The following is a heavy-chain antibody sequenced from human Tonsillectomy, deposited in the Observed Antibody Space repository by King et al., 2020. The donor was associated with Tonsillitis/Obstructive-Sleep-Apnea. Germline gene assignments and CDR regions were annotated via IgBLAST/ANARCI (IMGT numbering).Heavy chain of an antibody. J-gene: IGHJ3*02. Sequence: VQLVESGGGLVQPGGSLRLSCTASGFTFSSYWMTWVRQAPGKGLEWVANIREDGSEKYYVDSVKGRFTIPRDNAKNSLYLQMNSLRAEDTAVYYCARVLDYFDSSGYRAFDIWGQGTMVTVSS. CDR3: ARVLDYFDSSGYRAFDI. V-gene: IGHV3-7*03. CDR2: IREDGSEK. D-gene: IGHD3-22*01. CDR1: GFTFSSYW.